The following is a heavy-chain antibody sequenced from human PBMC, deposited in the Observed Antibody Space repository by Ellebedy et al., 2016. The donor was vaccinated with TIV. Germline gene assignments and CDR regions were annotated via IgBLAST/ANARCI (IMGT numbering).Heavy chain of an antibody. CDR2: IWYDGSHK. CDR1: GFSFSRYE. CDR3: AKDGNGEGWLDP. J-gene: IGHJ5*02. Sequence: GESLKISCVASGFSFSRYEMNWVRQAPGKGLEWVAFIWYDGSHKSHADSVKGRFTISRDNSNNTLYLQMNNLRAEDTAVYYCAKDGNGEGWLDPWGQGTLVTVSS. D-gene: IGHD4-17*01. V-gene: IGHV3-30*02.